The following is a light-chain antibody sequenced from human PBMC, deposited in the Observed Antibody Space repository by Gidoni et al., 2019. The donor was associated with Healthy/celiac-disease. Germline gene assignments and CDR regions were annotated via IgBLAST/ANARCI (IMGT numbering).Light chain of an antibody. CDR2: DAS. Sequence: DIQMTQSPSTLAASVGDRVTITCRASQSISSWLAWYQQKPGNAPKLLIYDASSLESGVPSSFSGSGSGTEFTLTISSLQPDDFATYYCQQYNSYPMYTFGQGTKLEIK. CDR1: QSISSW. J-gene: IGKJ2*01. CDR3: QQYNSYPMYT. V-gene: IGKV1-5*01.